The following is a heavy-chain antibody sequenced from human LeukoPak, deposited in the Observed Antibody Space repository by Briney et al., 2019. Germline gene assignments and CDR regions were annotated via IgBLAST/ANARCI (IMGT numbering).Heavy chain of an antibody. CDR1: GFTFSSYA. Sequence: GGSLRLSCAASGFTFSSYAMHWVRQAPGKGLEWVAVISYDGSNKYYADSVKGRFTISRDNSKNTLYLQMNSLRAEDTAVYYCARGPYGSGIYYMDVWGKGTTVTISS. V-gene: IGHV3-30*04. D-gene: IGHD3-10*01. CDR2: ISYDGSNK. J-gene: IGHJ6*03. CDR3: ARGPYGSGIYYMDV.